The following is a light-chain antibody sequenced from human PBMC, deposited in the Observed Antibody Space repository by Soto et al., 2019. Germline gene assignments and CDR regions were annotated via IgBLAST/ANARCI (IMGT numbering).Light chain of an antibody. CDR2: DAS. J-gene: IGKJ1*01. CDR1: QSVSSY. Sequence: EIVLTQSPATLSLSPGERATLSCRASQSVSSYLAWYQQKPGQAPRLLIYDASSRATGIPPRFSGSGSGTDFTLTNSSLEPEDFAVYYCQHRSNWPPWTFGQGTKVEIK. CDR3: QHRSNWPPWT. V-gene: IGKV3-11*01.